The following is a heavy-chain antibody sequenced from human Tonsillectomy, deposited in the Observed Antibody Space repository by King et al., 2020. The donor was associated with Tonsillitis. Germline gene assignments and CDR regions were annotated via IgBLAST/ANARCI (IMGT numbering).Heavy chain of an antibody. Sequence: VQLVQSGAEVKKPGSSVKVSYKASGGTFSSYVISWVRQAPGQGLEWMGGIIPILGTANYAQKFQGRVTITADESTSTAYMDLSSLRSEDTAIYYCASPPAGYCSSATCRYAFDIWGQGTMVTVSS. J-gene: IGHJ3*02. CDR2: IIPILGTA. CDR1: GGTFSSYV. CDR3: ASPPAGYCSSATCRYAFDI. V-gene: IGHV1-69*01. D-gene: IGHD2-2*01.